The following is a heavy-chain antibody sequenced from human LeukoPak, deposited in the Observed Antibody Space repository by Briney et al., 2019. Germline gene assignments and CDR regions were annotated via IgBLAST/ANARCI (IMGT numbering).Heavy chain of an antibody. D-gene: IGHD1-7*01. J-gene: IGHJ4*02. Sequence: PGGSLRLSCAASGFTFSSYAMSWVRQAPGKGLEWVSTISGSGDSTYYADSAKGRFTISRDNSKNTLYLQMSSLRAEDTAVYYCAKDERNWNYNLASQTYDWGQGTLVTVSS. CDR1: GFTFSSYA. CDR3: AKDERNWNYNLASQTYD. V-gene: IGHV3-23*01. CDR2: ISGSGDST.